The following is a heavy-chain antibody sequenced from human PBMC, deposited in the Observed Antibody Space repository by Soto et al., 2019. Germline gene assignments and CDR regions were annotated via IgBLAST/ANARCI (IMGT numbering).Heavy chain of an antibody. Sequence: SETLSLTCTVSGGSISSYYWSWIRQPPGKGLEWIGYIYYSGSTNYNPSLKSRVTISVDTSKNQFSLKLSSVTAADTAVYYCARNFWSGYYPPTPYYYYMDVWGTGTMVTV. V-gene: IGHV4-59*08. CDR3: ARNFWSGYYPPTPYYYYMDV. J-gene: IGHJ6*03. CDR2: IYYSGST. D-gene: IGHD3-3*01. CDR1: GGSISSYY.